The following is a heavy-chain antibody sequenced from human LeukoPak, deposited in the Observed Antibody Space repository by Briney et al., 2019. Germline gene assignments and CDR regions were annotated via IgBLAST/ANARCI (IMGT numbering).Heavy chain of an antibody. J-gene: IGHJ6*02. CDR3: ARDQVVPAAIRHYYYGMDV. CDR2: IHNIGST. V-gene: IGHV4-30-4*01. CDR1: GGPISSDDYY. D-gene: IGHD2-2*01. Sequence: SQTLSLICTVSGGPISSDDYYWSWIRQPPGKGLEWIGYIHNIGSTYYNPSLKSRVTISIDTSKNQFSLRLSAVTAADTAVYYCARDQVVPAAIRHYYYGMDVWGQGTTVTVSS.